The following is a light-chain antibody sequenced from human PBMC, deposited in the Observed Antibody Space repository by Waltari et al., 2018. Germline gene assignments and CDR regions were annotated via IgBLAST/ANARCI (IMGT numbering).Light chain of an antibody. CDR3: QQYWSIPWT. CDR2: AAS. J-gene: IGKJ1*01. Sequence: DIQMTQSPSSLSASIGDRVTITCRASYAFTNSLAWYQQKPGKAPKLLLYAASRLESGVPSRFSGSGSGTDYTLTISSLQPDDFATYYCQQYWSIPWTFGQGTKVEI. CDR1: YAFTNS. V-gene: IGKV1-NL1*01.